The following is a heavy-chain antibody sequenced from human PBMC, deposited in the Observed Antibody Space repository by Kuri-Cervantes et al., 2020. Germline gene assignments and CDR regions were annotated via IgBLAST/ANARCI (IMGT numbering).Heavy chain of an antibody. D-gene: IGHD3-22*01. Sequence: SETLSLTCTVSGGSISGFYWSWMRQPPGKGLEWIGYIYYSGSTNYNPSLKSRVTISLDTSKNQFSLRLTSVTAADTAVYYCARDSHDGGGYYSVGWFDPWGQGTLVTVSS. V-gene: IGHV4-59*01. CDR3: ARDSHDGGGYYSVGWFDP. CDR2: IYYSGST. J-gene: IGHJ5*02. CDR1: GGSISGFY.